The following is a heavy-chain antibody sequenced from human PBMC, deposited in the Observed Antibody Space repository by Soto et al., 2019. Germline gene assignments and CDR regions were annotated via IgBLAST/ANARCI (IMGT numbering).Heavy chain of an antibody. D-gene: IGHD6-13*01. CDR2: IIPILGIA. CDR1: GGTFSSYT. CDR3: VTRHPGYSSSSDAFDI. J-gene: IGHJ3*02. V-gene: IGHV1-69*02. Sequence: SVKVSCKASGGTFSSYTISWVRQAPGQGLEWMGRIIPILGIANYAQKFQGRVTITADKSTSTAYMELSSLRSEDTAVYYCVTRHPGYSSSSDAFDIWGQGTMVTVSS.